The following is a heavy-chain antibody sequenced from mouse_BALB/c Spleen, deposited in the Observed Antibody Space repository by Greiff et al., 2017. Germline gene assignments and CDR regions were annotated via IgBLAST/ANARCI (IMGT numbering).Heavy chain of an antibody. CDR2: IWAGGST. D-gene: IGHD2-14*01. CDR3: AREGAYYRYDGYWYFDV. CDR1: GFSLTSYG. Sequence: VQRVESGPGLVAPSQSLSITCTVSGFSLTSYGVHWVRQPPGKGLEWLGVIWAGGSTNYNSALMSRLSISKDNSKSQVFLKMNSLQTDDTAMYYCAREGAYYRYDGYWYFDVWGAGTTVTVSS. J-gene: IGHJ1*01. V-gene: IGHV2-9*02.